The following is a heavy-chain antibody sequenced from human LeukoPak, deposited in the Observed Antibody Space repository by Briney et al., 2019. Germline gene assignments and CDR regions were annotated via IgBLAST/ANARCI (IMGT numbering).Heavy chain of an antibody. CDR1: GFIFNNFA. Sequence: GGSLRLSCAASGFIFNNFAMTWVRQAPGKGLEWVATINAVDANTYYADSVRGRFTVSRDTSKHTLYLQMTSLRAEDTALYFCAKQFLDANWGQGTLVTVSS. CDR3: AKQFLDAN. V-gene: IGHV3-23*01. J-gene: IGHJ4*02. D-gene: IGHD5-24*01. CDR2: INAVDANT.